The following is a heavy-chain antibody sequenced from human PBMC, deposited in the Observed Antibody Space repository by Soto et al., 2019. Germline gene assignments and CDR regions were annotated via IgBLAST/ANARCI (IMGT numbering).Heavy chain of an antibody. CDR3: ARVGITIFGVVRYFDY. CDR2: INAGNGNT. CDR1: GYTFTSYA. Sequence: QVPLVQSGAEVKKPGASVKVSCKASGYTFTSYAMHWVRQAPGQRLEWMGWINAGNGNTKYSQKFQGRVTITRDTSASTAYMELSSLRSEDTAVYYCARVGITIFGVVRYFDYWGQGTLVTVSS. V-gene: IGHV1-3*01. D-gene: IGHD3-3*01. J-gene: IGHJ4*02.